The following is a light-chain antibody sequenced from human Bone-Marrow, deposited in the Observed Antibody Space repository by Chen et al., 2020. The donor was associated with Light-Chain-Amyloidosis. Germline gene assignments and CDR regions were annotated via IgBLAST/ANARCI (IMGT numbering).Light chain of an antibody. CDR1: ALAKQY. J-gene: IGLJ2*01. CDR2: QDS. Sequence: SFELTQPPSVSVSPGQTARITCYGDALAKQYAYWFQQRPGQAPILLIYQDSERHSGIPERFSGSSSGTTVTLTITGVQAEDYADYFCQSADISNVVFGGWTKLTVL. CDR3: QSADISNVV. V-gene: IGLV3-25*03.